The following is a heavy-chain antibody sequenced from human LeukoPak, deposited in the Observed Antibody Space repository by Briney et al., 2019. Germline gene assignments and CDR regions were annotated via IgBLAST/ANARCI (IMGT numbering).Heavy chain of an antibody. Sequence: GASVKVSCKASGYTFTGYYMHWVRQAPGQGLEWMGWINPNSGGTNYAQKFQGWVTMTRDTSISTAYMELSRLRSDDTAVYYCALKGYCTGVTCYPRGGLDYWGQGTLVTVSS. V-gene: IGHV1-2*04. D-gene: IGHD2-8*02. J-gene: IGHJ4*02. CDR1: GYTFTGYY. CDR3: ALKGYCTGVTCYPRGGLDY. CDR2: INPNSGGT.